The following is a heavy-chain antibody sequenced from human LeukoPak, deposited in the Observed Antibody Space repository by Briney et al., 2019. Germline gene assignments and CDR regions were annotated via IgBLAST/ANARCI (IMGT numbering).Heavy chain of an antibody. CDR3: ARDQYRLERFAFDI. CDR1: GGSIVSSNW. CDR2: IYYSGST. V-gene: IGHV4-4*02. J-gene: IGHJ3*02. D-gene: IGHD5-24*01. Sequence: SGTLSLTCAVSGGSIVSSNWWSWVRQSPGKGLEWIGSIYYSGSTYYNPSLKSRVTISVDTSKNQFSLKLSSVTAADTAVYYCARDQYRLERFAFDIWGQGTMVTVSS.